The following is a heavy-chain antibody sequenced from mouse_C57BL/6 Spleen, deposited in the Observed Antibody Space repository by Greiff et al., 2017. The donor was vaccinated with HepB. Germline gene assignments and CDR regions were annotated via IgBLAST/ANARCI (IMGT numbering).Heavy chain of an antibody. J-gene: IGHJ2*01. D-gene: IGHD1-1*01. CDR3: TTIYYYGSRYYFDY. CDR1: GYTFTDYY. Sequence: VQLQHSGPELVKPGASVKISCKASGYTFTDYYMNWVKQSHGKSLEWIGDINPNNGGTSYNQKFKGKATLTVDKSSSTAYMELSSLTAEDTAVYYCTTIYYYGSRYYFDYWGQGTTLTVSS. V-gene: IGHV1-26*01. CDR2: INPNNGGT.